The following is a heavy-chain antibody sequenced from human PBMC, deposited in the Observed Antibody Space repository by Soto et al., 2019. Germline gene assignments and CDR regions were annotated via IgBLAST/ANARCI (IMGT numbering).Heavy chain of an antibody. Sequence: QITLKESGPTLVIPTQTLTLTCTLSGFSLNTRVVGVGWIRQPPGKALEWVALIHWYDEKRYSPSLRNTLNITKDTSKNQVVLIMTNMDPVDTATYYCAYRPVVLGSGWNFDFWGQGILVTVSS. D-gene: IGHD6-19*01. CDR2: IHWYDEK. V-gene: IGHV2-5*01. J-gene: IGHJ4*02. CDR1: GFSLNTRVVG. CDR3: AYRPVVLGSGWNFDF.